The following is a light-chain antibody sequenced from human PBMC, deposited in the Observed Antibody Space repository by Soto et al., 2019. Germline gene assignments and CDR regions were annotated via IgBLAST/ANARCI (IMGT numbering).Light chain of an antibody. CDR3: QQYDDLPIT. CDR1: QDISNY. CDR2: DAS. Sequence: DIPMTQSPSSLSASVGDRVTITCQASQDISNYLNWYQQKPGKAHKLLIYDASTLETGVPSKFSGSGSGTHFTFTISSLQPEDVATYYCQQYDDLPITFGQGTRLEIK. J-gene: IGKJ5*01. V-gene: IGKV1-33*01.